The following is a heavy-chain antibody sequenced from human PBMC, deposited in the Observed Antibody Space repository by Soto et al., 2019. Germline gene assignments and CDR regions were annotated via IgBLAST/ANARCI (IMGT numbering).Heavy chain of an antibody. J-gene: IGHJ6*02. Sequence: SVKVSCKASGFTFTSSAMQWVRQARGQRLEWIGWIVVGSGNTNYAQKFQERVTITRDMSTSTAYMELSSLRSEDTAVYYCAAADYYYYYGMDVWGQGTTVTVSS. V-gene: IGHV1-58*02. CDR2: IVVGSGNT. CDR1: GFTFTSSA. CDR3: AAADYYYYYGMDV.